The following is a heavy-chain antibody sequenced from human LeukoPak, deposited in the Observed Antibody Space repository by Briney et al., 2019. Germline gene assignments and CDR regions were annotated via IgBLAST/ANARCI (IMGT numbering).Heavy chain of an antibody. CDR3: VRGGARYDRRFVFDS. J-gene: IGHJ4*02. V-gene: IGHV3-66*01. D-gene: IGHD3-3*01. CDR2: IHSSGST. CDR1: GFTVSRNF. Sequence: GGSLRLSCAASGFTVSRNFMSWVRQAPGKGLAWVSVIHSSGSTFYADSVRGRFSISRDISKNTLYLQMNSLRVEDTSVYYCVRGGARYDRRFVFDSWGQGALVTVSS.